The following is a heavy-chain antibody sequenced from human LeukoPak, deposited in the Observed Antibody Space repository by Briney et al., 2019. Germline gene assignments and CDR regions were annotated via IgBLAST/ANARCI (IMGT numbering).Heavy chain of an antibody. CDR1: GFTFSSYG. D-gene: IGHD3-22*01. J-gene: IGHJ4*02. CDR3: AKVPDPYSDYYDSSGNDY. Sequence: GRSLRLSCAASGFTFSSYGMHWVRQAPGKGLEWVAVISYDGSNKYYADSVKGRFTISRDNSKNTLYLQMNSLRAEDTAVYYCAKVPDPYSDYYDSSGNDYWGQGTLVTVSS. V-gene: IGHV3-30*18. CDR2: ISYDGSNK.